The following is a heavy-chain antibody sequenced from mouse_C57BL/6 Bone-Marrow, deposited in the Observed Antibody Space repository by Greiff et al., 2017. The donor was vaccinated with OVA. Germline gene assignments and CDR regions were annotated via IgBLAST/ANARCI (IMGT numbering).Heavy chain of an antibody. Sequence: QVQLQQSGAELARPGASVKLSCKASGYTFTSYGISWVKQRTGQGLEWIGEIYPRSGNTYYNEKFKGKATLTADKSSSTAYMELRSLTSEDSAVYFCARREGSYVKYWGQGTTLTVSS. CDR2: IYPRSGNT. CDR1: GYTFTSYG. J-gene: IGHJ2*01. V-gene: IGHV1-81*01. CDR3: ARREGSYVKY. D-gene: IGHD1-1*02.